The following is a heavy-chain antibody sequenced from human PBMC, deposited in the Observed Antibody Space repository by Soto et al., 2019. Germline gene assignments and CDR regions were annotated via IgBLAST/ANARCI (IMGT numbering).Heavy chain of an antibody. CDR2: ISYDGSNK. J-gene: IGHJ4*02. Sequence: QVQLVESGGGVVQPGRSLRLSCAASGFTFSSYAMHWVRQAPGKGLEWVAVISYDGSNKYYADSVKGRFTISRDNSKNKLYLQMNSLRAEDTAVYYCARDGRYCSGGSCYSDYWGQGTLVTVSS. V-gene: IGHV3-30-3*01. CDR3: ARDGRYCSGGSCYSDY. CDR1: GFTFSSYA. D-gene: IGHD2-15*01.